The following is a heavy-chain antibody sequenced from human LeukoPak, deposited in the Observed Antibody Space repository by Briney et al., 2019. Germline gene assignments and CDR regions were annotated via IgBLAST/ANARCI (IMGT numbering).Heavy chain of an antibody. D-gene: IGHD3-10*01. Sequence: SETLSLTCAVYGGSFSGYYWSWIRQPPGKGLEWIGEINHSGSTNYNPSLKSRVTISVGTSKNQFSLKLSSVTAADTAVYYCARLRRYYFDYWGQGTLVTVSS. V-gene: IGHV4-34*01. J-gene: IGHJ4*02. CDR2: INHSGST. CDR1: GGSFSGYY. CDR3: ARLRRYYFDY.